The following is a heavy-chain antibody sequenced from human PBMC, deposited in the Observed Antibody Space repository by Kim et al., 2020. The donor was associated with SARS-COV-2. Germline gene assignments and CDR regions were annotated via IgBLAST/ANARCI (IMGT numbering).Heavy chain of an antibody. CDR2: IGISGNYR. V-gene: IGHV3-23*05. CDR3: VKCTMGSSLGEK. CDR1: GFSVSSFA. D-gene: IGHD1-1*01. J-gene: IGHJ4*02. Sequence: GGSLRLSCAASGFSVSSFAMGWVRQAPGKGLEWVSGIGISGNYRPYIDSVKGRFAISRDDSRNILYLQMTGLRAEDTARYFCVKCTMGSSLGEKWGQGTL.